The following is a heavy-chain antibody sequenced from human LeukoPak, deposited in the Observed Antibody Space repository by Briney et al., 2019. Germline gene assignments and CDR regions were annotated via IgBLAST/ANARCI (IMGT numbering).Heavy chain of an antibody. CDR1: GYTFTSYY. Sequence: ASVKVSCKASGYTFTSYYVHWVRQAPGQGLEWMGIINPSGGSTSYAQKFQGRVTMTRDTSTSTVYMELSSLRSEDTAVYYCATHTMVRGGGFDYWGQGTLVTVSS. D-gene: IGHD3-10*01. CDR2: INPSGGST. V-gene: IGHV1-46*01. J-gene: IGHJ4*02. CDR3: ATHTMVRGGGFDY.